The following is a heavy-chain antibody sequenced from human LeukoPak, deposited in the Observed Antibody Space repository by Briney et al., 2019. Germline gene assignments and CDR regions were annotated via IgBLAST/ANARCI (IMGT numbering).Heavy chain of an antibody. Sequence: GGSLRLSCAASGFTFSSYAMHWVRQAPGKGLVWVSRIDTDGGDTSYADSVKGRFTISRDNAKNTLYLQMNTLRAEDTAVYYCARGPTRGASSLGYWGQGTLVTVSS. D-gene: IGHD3-16*01. CDR3: ARGPTRGASSLGY. CDR1: GFTFSSYA. CDR2: IDTDGGDT. J-gene: IGHJ4*02. V-gene: IGHV3-74*01.